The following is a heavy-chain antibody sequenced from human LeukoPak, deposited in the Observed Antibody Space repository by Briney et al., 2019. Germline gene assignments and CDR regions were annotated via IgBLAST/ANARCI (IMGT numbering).Heavy chain of an antibody. Sequence: PGRSLRLSCAASGFTFSSYAMHWVRQAPGKGLEWVTLISDDGSNKYYADSVKGRFTNSRDNSKNTLYLQMNSLRPEDTAVYYCARDTHYGSPNYFDYWGQGTLVTVSS. CDR2: ISDDGSNK. CDR3: ARDTHYGSPNYFDY. J-gene: IGHJ4*02. D-gene: IGHD4-17*01. V-gene: IGHV3-30-3*01. CDR1: GFTFSSYA.